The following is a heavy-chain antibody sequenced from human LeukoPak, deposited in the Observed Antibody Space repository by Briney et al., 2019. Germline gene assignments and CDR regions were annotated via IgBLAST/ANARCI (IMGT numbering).Heavy chain of an antibody. CDR1: GFTFSTYG. D-gene: IGHD6-19*01. J-gene: IGHJ4*02. CDR2: IWYDGSNR. Sequence: GGSLRLSCAASGFTFSTYGMHWVRQAPGKGLEWVAVIWYDGSNRYYAASVTGRFTISRDNSKNTLYPEVNRLRAEDTAVYYCARGARSGWFRGDYWGQGTLVTVSS. CDR3: ARGARSGWFRGDY. V-gene: IGHV3-33*01.